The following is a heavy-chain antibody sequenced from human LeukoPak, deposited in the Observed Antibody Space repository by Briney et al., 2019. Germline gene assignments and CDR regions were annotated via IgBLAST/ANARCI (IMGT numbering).Heavy chain of an antibody. J-gene: IGHJ4*02. Sequence: GGSLRLSCAASGFTFSSYSMNWVRQAPGKGLEWVSSISSSSSYIYYADSVKGRFTISRDNAKNSLYLQMNSLRAEDTAVYYCARGRYGDYYFDHWGQGTLVAVSS. CDR2: ISSSSSYI. V-gene: IGHV3-21*01. D-gene: IGHD4-17*01. CDR3: ARGRYGDYYFDH. CDR1: GFTFSSYS.